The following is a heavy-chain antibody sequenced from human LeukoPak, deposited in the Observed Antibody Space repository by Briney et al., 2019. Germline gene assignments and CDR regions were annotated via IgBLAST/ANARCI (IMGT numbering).Heavy chain of an antibody. J-gene: IGHJ4*02. CDR2: IYYSGST. CDR3: AAGYSGYDAVDY. Sequence: SETLSLTCTVSDGSISSYYWSWIRQPPGKGLEWIGYIYYSGSTNYNPSLKSRVTISVDTSKNQFSLKLSSVTAADTAVYYCAAGYSGYDAVDYWGQGTLVTVSS. CDR1: DGSISSYY. D-gene: IGHD5-12*01. V-gene: IGHV4-59*01.